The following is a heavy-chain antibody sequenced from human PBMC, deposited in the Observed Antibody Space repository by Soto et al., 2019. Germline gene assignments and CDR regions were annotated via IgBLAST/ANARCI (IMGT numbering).Heavy chain of an antibody. V-gene: IGHV1-46*01. D-gene: IGHD3-10*01. Sequence: QVQLVQSGAEVKKPGASVKLSCKASGYTFTSYYLHWVRQAPGQGLEWMGTINPSGGSTNYGQKFQGRVTMTRDTSTSTVYLYLNSLRSEDTAVYYCARGDYYGSGHYFDYWGQGTLATVSS. CDR2: INPSGGST. CDR1: GYTFTSYY. J-gene: IGHJ4*02. CDR3: ARGDYYGSGHYFDY.